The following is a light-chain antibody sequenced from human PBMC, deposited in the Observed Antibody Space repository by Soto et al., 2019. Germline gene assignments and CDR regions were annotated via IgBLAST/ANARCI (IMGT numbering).Light chain of an antibody. J-gene: IGLJ3*02. CDR3: SSLTNSNTLL. CDR1: RSDIGDYNY. Sequence: QSVLTQPASVSGSPGQSVTISCTGTRSDIGDYNYVSWYQQHPGKVPKLLIYEVNKRPSGVSNRFSGSKSANSASLTISGLQAEDEADYYCSSLTNSNTLLFGGGTKVT. V-gene: IGLV2-14*01. CDR2: EVN.